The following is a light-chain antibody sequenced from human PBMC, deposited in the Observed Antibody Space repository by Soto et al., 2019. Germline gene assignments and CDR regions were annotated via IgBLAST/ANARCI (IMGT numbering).Light chain of an antibody. CDR3: QKFET. V-gene: IGKV3-20*01. CDR2: GAS. J-gene: IGKJ4*01. Sequence: ENVLTQSPATLSLSPGERATLSCRASQTVGSSFLAWYQQKRGQAPRLLIYGASNRATGIPDRFSGSGSGADFTLPTHRPETPDSAVYYRQKFETFGGGTKVDI. CDR1: QTVGSSF.